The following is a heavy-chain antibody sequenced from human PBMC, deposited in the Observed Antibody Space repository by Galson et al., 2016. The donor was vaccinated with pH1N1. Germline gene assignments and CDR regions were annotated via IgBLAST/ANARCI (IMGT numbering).Heavy chain of an antibody. J-gene: IGHJ3*02. D-gene: IGHD5/OR15-5a*01. V-gene: IGHV5-51*01. CDR1: GYTYW. CDR2: IYPGDSDT. CDR3: ASRLGSSWSFDM. Sequence: QSGAEVKKPGESLKISCKGPGYTYWIAWVRQMPGKGLELMGIIYPGDSDTTYSPSFQGQVTISADKSISTAYLQWSSLKASDTAMHYCASRLGSSWSFDMWGQGTMVTVSS.